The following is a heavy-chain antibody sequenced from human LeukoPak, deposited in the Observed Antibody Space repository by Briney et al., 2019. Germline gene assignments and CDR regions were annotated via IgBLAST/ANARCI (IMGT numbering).Heavy chain of an antibody. J-gene: IGHJ6*02. CDR1: GGTFSSYA. CDR3: ARDQSGSSYYYYGMDV. Sequence: SVKVSCKASGGTFSSYAISWVRQAPGQGLEWMGRIIPIFGMANYAQKFQGRVTITADKSTSTAYMELSSLRSEDTAVYYCARDQSGSSYYYYGMDVWGQGTTVTVSS. V-gene: IGHV1-69*04. D-gene: IGHD1-26*01. CDR2: IIPIFGMA.